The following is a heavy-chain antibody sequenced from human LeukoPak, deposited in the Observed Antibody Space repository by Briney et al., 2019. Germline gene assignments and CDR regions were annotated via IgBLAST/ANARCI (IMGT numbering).Heavy chain of an antibody. CDR2: INPNSGGT. J-gene: IGHJ4*02. CDR1: GYTFRNYA. V-gene: IGHV1-2*02. CDR3: ASSGTSTYYYDSSGYYRLDY. Sequence: GASVKVSCKTSGYTFRNYAINWVRQAPGQGLEWMGWINPNSGGTNYAQKFQGRVTMTRDTSISTAYMELSRLRSDDTAVYYCASSGTSTYYYDSSGYYRLDYWGQGTLVTVSS. D-gene: IGHD3-22*01.